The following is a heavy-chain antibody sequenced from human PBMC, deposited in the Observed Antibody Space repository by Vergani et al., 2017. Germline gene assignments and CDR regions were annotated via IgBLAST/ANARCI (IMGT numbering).Heavy chain of an antibody. Sequence: VQLLESGGGLVQPGGSLRLSCAASGFPFSSYGMHGVRQAQGKGLEWVAVISYDGSNKYYADSVKGRFTISRDNSKNTLYVQMNSLRAEDTAVYYCARDGYSGTYRLLDYWGQGTLVTVSS. V-gene: IGHV3-30*03. CDR2: ISYDGSNK. D-gene: IGHD1-26*01. CDR3: ARDGYSGTYRLLDY. CDR1: GFPFSSYG. J-gene: IGHJ4*02.